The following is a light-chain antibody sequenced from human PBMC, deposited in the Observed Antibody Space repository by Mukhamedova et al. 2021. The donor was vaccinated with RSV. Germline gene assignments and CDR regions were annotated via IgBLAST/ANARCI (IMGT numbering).Light chain of an antibody. V-gene: IGKV1-39*01. Sequence: WYQRRVHGKAPKLLIYEASNLESGVPSRFSGSGSGTVFTLTINSLQPEDFAIYYCQQSSNVPFTFGPGIKLD. J-gene: IGKJ3*01. CDR3: QQSSNVPFT. CDR2: EAS.